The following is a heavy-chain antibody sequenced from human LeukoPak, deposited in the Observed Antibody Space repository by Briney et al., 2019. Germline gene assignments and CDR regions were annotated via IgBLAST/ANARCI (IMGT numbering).Heavy chain of an antibody. J-gene: IGHJ5*02. D-gene: IGHD3-22*01. CDR3: ARDLDYYDSSGSGWFDP. CDR1: GGTFSSYA. CDR2: IIPIFGTA. V-gene: IGHV1-69*13. Sequence: SVKVSCKASGGTFSSYAISWVRQAPGQGLEWMGGIIPIFGTANYAQKFQGRVTITADESTSTAYMELSSLRSEDTAVYYCARDLDYYDSSGSGWFDPWGQGTLVTVSS.